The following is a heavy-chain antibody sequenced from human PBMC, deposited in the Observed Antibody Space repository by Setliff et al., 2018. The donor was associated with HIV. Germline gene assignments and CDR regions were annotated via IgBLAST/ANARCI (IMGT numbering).Heavy chain of an antibody. CDR2: ISSSSSTI. V-gene: IGHV3-48*01. J-gene: IGHJ4*02. CDR3: AREESTEDYGSGSYGPTFPPPLIY. D-gene: IGHD3-10*01. CDR1: GFTFSSYS. Sequence: GGSLRLSCAASGFTFSSYSMNWVRQAPGKGLEWVSYISSSSSTIYYADSVKGRFTISRDNAKNSLYLQMNSLRAEDTAVYYCAREESTEDYGSGSYGPTFPPPLIYWGQGTLVTVSS.